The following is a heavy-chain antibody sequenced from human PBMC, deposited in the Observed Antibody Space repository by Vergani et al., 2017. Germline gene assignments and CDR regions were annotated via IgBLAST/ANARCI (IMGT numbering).Heavy chain of an antibody. CDR2: IYYSGST. CDR3: ASSPAGYSGYDYY. D-gene: IGHD5-12*01. J-gene: IGHJ4*02. Sequence: QGQLQESGPGLVKPSETLSLTCTVSGGSVSSGSYYWSWIRQPPGKGLEWIGYIYYSGSTNYNPSLKSRVTISVDTSKNQFSLKLSSVTAADTAVYYCASSPAGYSGYDYYWGQGTLVTVSS. V-gene: IGHV4-61*01. CDR1: GGSVSSGSYY.